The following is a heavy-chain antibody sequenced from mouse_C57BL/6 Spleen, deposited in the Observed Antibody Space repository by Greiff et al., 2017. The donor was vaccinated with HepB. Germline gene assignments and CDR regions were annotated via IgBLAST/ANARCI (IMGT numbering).Heavy chain of an antibody. V-gene: IGHV1-64*01. CDR1: GYTFTSYW. Sequence: QVQLQQPGAELVKPGASVKLSCKASGYTFTSYWMHWVKQRPGQGLEWIGMIHPNSGSTNYNEKFKSKATLTVDNSSSTADMQLSSLTSEDSAVYYCASSHGSSFYYFDYWGQGTTLTVSS. CDR2: IHPNSGST. D-gene: IGHD1-1*01. CDR3: ASSHGSSFYYFDY. J-gene: IGHJ2*01.